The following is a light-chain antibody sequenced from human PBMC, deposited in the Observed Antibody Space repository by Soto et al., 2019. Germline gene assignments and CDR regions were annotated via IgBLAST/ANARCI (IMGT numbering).Light chain of an antibody. CDR3: GAWDSSLSAWL. J-gene: IGLJ3*02. Sequence: QSALTQPPSVSAAPGQKVTISCSGTSSNIGDNHVSWYQQFPGTAPKLLIYDTDNRPSGIPDRVSASKSGTSASLAITGLQPGDEADYYCGAWDSSLSAWLFGGGTKVTVL. V-gene: IGLV1-51*01. CDR1: SSNIGDNH. CDR2: DTD.